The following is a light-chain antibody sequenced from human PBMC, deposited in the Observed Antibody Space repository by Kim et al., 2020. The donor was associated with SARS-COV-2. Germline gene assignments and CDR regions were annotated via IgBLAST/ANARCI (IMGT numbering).Light chain of an antibody. J-gene: IGLJ3*02. CDR2: SYK. Sequence: QRVTHTCCGSCSNIESNNVNGYQQQPGTAPKPLLVSYKQRPSGVPDRVPGSKSGTSASLAISGLQSEDEADYYCAAWDDSMNAWVFGGGTQLTVL. V-gene: IGLV1-44*01. CDR3: AAWDDSMNAWV. CDR1: CSNIESNN.